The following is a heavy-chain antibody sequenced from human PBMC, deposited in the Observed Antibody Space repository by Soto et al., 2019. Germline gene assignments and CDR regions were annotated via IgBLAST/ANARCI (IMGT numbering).Heavy chain of an antibody. J-gene: IGHJ6*02. V-gene: IGHV4-4*02. Sequence: SAALSLTFAVSGGSIRRSNWWSWGHQPAGKGLEWIGEIYHSGSTNYNPSLKSRVTISVDKSKNQFSLKLSSVTAADTAVYYCARGSQWRGGTYYYYYYGMDVWGQGTTVT. CDR3: ARGSQWRGGTYYYYYYGMDV. CDR2: IYHSGST. CDR1: GGSIRRSNW. D-gene: IGHD6-19*01.